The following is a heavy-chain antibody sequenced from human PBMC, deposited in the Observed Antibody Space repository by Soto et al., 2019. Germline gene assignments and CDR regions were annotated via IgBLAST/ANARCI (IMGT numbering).Heavy chain of an antibody. CDR2: INSDGSST. CDR1: GFTFSSYW. Sequence: EVQLVESGGGLVQPGGSLRLSCAASGFTFSSYWMHWVRQAPGKGLVWVSRINSDGSSTSYAESVKGRFTISRDNAKNTLYLQMNSLRAEDTAVYYCARASYGDYDQYFQHWGQGTLVTVSS. CDR3: ARASYGDYDQYFQH. V-gene: IGHV3-74*01. J-gene: IGHJ1*01. D-gene: IGHD4-17*01.